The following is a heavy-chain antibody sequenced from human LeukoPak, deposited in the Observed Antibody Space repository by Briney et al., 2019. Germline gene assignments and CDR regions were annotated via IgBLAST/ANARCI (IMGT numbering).Heavy chain of an antibody. CDR2: ISPSGDST. CDR3: VRADDQHFDL. J-gene: IGHJ4*02. Sequence: ASVKVSCKASGYTFSNYFMHWVRQTPGQGLEWMGIISPSGDSTSYAQKFQDRVTMARDTSTSTVYMEVSSLMSDDTGVYYCVRADDQHFDLWGQGILVTVSS. V-gene: IGHV1-46*01. CDR1: GYTFSNYF. D-gene: IGHD1-1*01.